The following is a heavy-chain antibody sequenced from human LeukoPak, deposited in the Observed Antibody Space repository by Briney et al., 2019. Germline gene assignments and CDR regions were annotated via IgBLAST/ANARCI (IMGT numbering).Heavy chain of an antibody. CDR1: GGSISSYY. CDR2: IYTSGST. V-gene: IGHV4-4*07. CDR3: ARDLGYCSGGSCYSGYFDY. D-gene: IGHD2-15*01. J-gene: IGHJ4*02. Sequence: SETLSLTCTVSGGSISSYYWSWIRQPAGKGLEWIGRIYTSGSTNYNPSLKSRVTMSVDTSKNQFSLKLSSVTAADTAVYYCARDLGYCSGGSCYSGYFDYWGQGTLVTVSS.